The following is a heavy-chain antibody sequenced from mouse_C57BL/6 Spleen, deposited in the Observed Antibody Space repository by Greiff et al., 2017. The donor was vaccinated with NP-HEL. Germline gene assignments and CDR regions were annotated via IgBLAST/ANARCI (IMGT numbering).Heavy chain of an antibody. CDR3: ARDDYYGSSYVRYFDV. CDR1: GFTFSSYA. V-gene: IGHV5-4*01. CDR2: ISDGGSYT. Sequence: EVMLVESGGGLVKPGGSLKLSCAASGFTFSSYAMSWVRQTPEKRLEWVATISDGGSYTYYPDNVKGRFTISRDNAKNNLYLQMSHLKSEDTAMYYCARDDYYGSSYVRYFDVWGTGTTVTVSS. D-gene: IGHD1-1*01. J-gene: IGHJ1*03.